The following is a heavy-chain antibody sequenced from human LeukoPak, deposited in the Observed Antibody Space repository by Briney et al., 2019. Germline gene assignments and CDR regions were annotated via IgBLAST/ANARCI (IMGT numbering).Heavy chain of an antibody. CDR2: ISSSSSYT. CDR1: GFTFSDYY. D-gene: IGHD2-2*01. V-gene: IGHV3-11*06. CDR3: ARDPCSSTSCYGGSYYFDY. Sequence: GGSLRLSCAASGFTFSDYYMSWIRQAPGKGLEWVSYISSSSSYTNYADSVKGRFTISRDNAKNSLYPQMNSLRAEDTAVYYCARDPCSSTSCYGGSYYFDYWGQGTLVTVSS. J-gene: IGHJ4*02.